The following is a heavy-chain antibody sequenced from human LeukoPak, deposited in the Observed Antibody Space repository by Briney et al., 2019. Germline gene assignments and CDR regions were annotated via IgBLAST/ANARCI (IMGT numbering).Heavy chain of an antibody. D-gene: IGHD7-27*01. V-gene: IGHV3-74*01. CDR2: IRPDGTDP. J-gene: IGHJ4*02. CDR3: ARDMWGTFDY. Sequence: GGSLRLSCAASGFTFSDFWMHWVRQAPGKGPVWVSRIRPDGTDPSYADSVKSRFTISRDNARNTLFLQISSLRDEDTAVYYCARDMWGTFDYWGQGTLVTVSS. CDR1: GFTFSDFW.